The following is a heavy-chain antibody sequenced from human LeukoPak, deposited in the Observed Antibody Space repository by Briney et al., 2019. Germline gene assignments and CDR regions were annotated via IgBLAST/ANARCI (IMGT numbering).Heavy chain of an antibody. CDR3: AKDRFSSSWYWDYFDY. J-gene: IGHJ4*02. Sequence: PGGSLRLSCAASGFTFSSYAMSWVRQAPGKGLEWVSALSGSGGSTYYADSVKGRFTISRDNSKNTLYLQMNSLRAEDTAVYYCAKDRFSSSWYWDYFDYWGQGTLVTVS. CDR2: LSGSGGST. V-gene: IGHV3-23*01. D-gene: IGHD3-22*01. CDR1: GFTFSSYA.